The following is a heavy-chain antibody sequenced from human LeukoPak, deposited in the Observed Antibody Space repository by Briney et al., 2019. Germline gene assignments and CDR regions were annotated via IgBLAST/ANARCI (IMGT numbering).Heavy chain of an antibody. CDR3: AKDQLIRYTPTFGQWLVRLPSYFDY. CDR1: GFTFSSYA. D-gene: IGHD6-19*01. Sequence: GGSQRLSCAASGFTFSSYAMSWVRQAPGKGLGWVSAISGSGGSTYYADSVKGRFTISRDNSKNTLYLQMNSLRAEDTAVYYCAKDQLIRYTPTFGQWLVRLPSYFDYWGQGTLVTVSS. CDR2: ISGSGGST. V-gene: IGHV3-23*01. J-gene: IGHJ4*02.